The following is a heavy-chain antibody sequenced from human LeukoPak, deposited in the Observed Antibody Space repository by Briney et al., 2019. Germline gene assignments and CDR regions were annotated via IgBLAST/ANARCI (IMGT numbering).Heavy chain of an antibody. Sequence: PGGSLRLSCAASGFTVSSNYMSWVRQAPGKGLEWVSVIYSGGSTYYADSVKGRFTISRDNSRNTLYLQMNSLRAEDTAVYYCARDSPGYSSGWWGQGTLVTVSS. J-gene: IGHJ4*02. CDR3: ARDSPGYSSGW. CDR2: IYSGGST. CDR1: GFTVSSNY. D-gene: IGHD6-19*01. V-gene: IGHV3-66*02.